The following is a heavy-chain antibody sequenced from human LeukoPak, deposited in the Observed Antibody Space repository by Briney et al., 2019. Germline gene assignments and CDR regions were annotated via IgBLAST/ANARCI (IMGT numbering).Heavy chain of an antibody. CDR1: GYTFTSYD. Sequence: AASVKVSCKASGYTFTSYDINWVRPATGQGLEWMGWMNPNSGNTGYAQKFQGRVTITRNTSISTAYMELSSLRSEDTAVYYCARVPPSHSSSSRPFDPWGQGTLVTVSS. CDR2: MNPNSGNT. CDR3: ARVPPSHSSSSRPFDP. V-gene: IGHV1-8*03. J-gene: IGHJ5*02. D-gene: IGHD6-6*01.